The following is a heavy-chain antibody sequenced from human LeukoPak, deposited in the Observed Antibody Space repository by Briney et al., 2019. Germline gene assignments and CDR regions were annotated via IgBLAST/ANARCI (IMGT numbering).Heavy chain of an antibody. V-gene: IGHV3-13*01. D-gene: IGHD3-10*01. CDR2: IGTAGDT. Sequence: RPGGSXRXXCAASGFTFSSYDMHWVRQATGKGLEWVSAIGTAGDTYYPGSVKGRFTISRENAKNSLYLQMNSLRAGDTAVYYCARSLITEGAFDIWGQGTMVTVSS. CDR1: GFTFSSYD. CDR3: ARSLITEGAFDI. J-gene: IGHJ3*02.